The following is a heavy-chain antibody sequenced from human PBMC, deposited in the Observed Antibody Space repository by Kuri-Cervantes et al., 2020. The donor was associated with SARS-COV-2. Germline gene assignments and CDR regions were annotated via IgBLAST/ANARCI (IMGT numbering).Heavy chain of an antibody. CDR1: GFTFSSYA. V-gene: IGHV3-23*01. CDR3: ARGSSSTYFDY. D-gene: IGHD6-6*01. Sequence: GGSLRLSCAASGFTFSSYAMSWVRQAPGKGLEWVSAISGSGGSTYYADSVKGRFTISRDNAKNSLYLQMNSLGAEDTAVYYCARGSSSTYFDYWGQGTLVTVSS. CDR2: ISGSGGST. J-gene: IGHJ4*02.